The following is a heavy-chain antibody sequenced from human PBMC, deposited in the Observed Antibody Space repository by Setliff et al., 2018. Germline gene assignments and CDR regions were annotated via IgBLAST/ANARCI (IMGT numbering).Heavy chain of an antibody. J-gene: IGHJ4*02. Sequence: PSETLSLTCAAYGGTFSDYYWTWIRQPPGKGLEWVGEINHRGRTFYNPSLKSRVTISVDTSKNQFSLTPSSVTAADTAVYYCARLPNYVWGSPVDYWGQGTLVTVSS. CDR2: INHRGRT. CDR1: GGTFSDYY. D-gene: IGHD3-16*01. V-gene: IGHV4-34*01. CDR3: ARLPNYVWGSPVDY.